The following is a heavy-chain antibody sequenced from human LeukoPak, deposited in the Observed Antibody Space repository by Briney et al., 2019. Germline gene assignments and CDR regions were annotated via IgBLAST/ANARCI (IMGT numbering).Heavy chain of an antibody. CDR2: INHSGST. D-gene: IGHD6-13*01. V-gene: IGHV4-34*01. CDR1: GGSFSGYY. CDR3: ARGPPWYSSSWSNNWFDP. Sequence: SETLSLTCAVYGGSFSGYYWSWIRRPPGKGLEWIGEINHSGSTNYNPSLKSRVTISVDTSKNQFSLKLSSVTAADTAVYYCARGPPWYSSSWSNNWFDPWGQGTLVTVSS. J-gene: IGHJ5*02.